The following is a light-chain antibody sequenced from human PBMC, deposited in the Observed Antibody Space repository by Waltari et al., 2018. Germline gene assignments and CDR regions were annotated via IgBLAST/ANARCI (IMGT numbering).Light chain of an antibody. CDR2: AAS. Sequence: DIQMTQSPSSLSASVGDRVTITCRASHVIGNALAWYQQKPGKAPKLLFYAASRLESGVPSRFSGSGSGTDYTLTISSLQPEDFATYYCQQYYSIALNFGGGTKVEIK. V-gene: IGKV1-NL1*01. CDR1: HVIGNA. J-gene: IGKJ4*01. CDR3: QQYYSIALN.